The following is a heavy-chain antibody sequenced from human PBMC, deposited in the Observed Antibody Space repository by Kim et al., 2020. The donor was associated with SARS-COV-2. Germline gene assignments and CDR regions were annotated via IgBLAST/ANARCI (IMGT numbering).Heavy chain of an antibody. CDR2: INPNSGGT. CDR1: GYTFTGYY. Sequence: ASVKVSCKASGYTFTGYYMHWVRQAPGQGLEWMGRINPNSGGTNNAQKFQGRVTMTRDTSISTAYMELSRLRSDDTAVYYCARGLDYGRFLTDAFDIWGQGTMVTVSS. J-gene: IGHJ3*02. V-gene: IGHV1-2*06. D-gene: IGHD3-3*01. CDR3: ARGLDYGRFLTDAFDI.